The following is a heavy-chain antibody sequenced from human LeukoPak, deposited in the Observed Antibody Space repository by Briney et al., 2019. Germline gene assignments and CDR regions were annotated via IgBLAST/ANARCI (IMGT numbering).Heavy chain of an antibody. CDR1: GGSFSGYY. CDR2: INHSGST. J-gene: IGHJ6*02. V-gene: IGHV4-34*01. Sequence: SETLSLTCAVYGGSFSGYYWSWIRQPPGKGLEWIGEINHSGSTNYNPSLKSRVTISVDTSKNQFSLKLSSVTAADTAVYYCARDQSNFGSMDVWGQGTTVTVSS. CDR3: ARDQSNFGSMDV. D-gene: IGHD3-10*01.